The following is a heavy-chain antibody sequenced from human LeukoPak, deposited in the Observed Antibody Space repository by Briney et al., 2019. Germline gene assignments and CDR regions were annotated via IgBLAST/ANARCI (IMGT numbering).Heavy chain of an antibody. CDR2: ISVYSGNT. D-gene: IGHD2-2*01. CDR1: GYTFTSYG. CDR3: ARDNMGGHCSTTSCFDY. J-gene: IGHJ4*02. Sequence: ASVKVSCKASGYTFTSYGFTWVRQAPGQGLEWMGWISVYSGNTNYAQNLQGRVTITADTSTTTAYIELRSLTSDDTAVYYCARDNMGGHCSTTSCFDYWGQGTLVTVSS. V-gene: IGHV1-18*01.